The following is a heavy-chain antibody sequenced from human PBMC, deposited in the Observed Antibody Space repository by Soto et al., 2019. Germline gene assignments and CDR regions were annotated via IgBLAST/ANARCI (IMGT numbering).Heavy chain of an antibody. CDR1: GYTFTSYG. CDR2: IIPIFGTA. V-gene: IGHV1-69*13. J-gene: IGHJ3*02. D-gene: IGHD4-4*01. CDR3: ARVFPSPVQPAMATITYDAFDI. Sequence: GASVKVSCKASGYTFTSYGISWVRQAPGQGLEWMGGIIPIFGTANYAQKFQGRVTITADESTSTAYMELSSLRSEDTAVYYCARVFPSPVQPAMATITYDAFDIWGQGTMVTVSS.